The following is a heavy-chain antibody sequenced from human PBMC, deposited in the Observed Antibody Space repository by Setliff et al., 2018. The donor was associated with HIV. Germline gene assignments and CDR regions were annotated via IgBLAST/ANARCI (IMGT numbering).Heavy chain of an antibody. CDR3: ASRENPSGGYPKGWFDP. Sequence: SETLSLTCAVYGGSLSGHYWTWIRQPPGKGLEWSGEINHSGSTSYSPSLKSRVTISVDTSKNQFSLKVRSVTAADTAVYYCASRENPSGGYPKGWFDPWSQGSLVTLS. CDR2: INHSGST. V-gene: IGHV4-34*01. CDR1: GGSLSGHY. J-gene: IGHJ5*02. D-gene: IGHD2-15*01.